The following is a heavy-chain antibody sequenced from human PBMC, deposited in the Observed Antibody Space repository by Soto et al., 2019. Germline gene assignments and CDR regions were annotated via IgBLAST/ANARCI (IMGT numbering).Heavy chain of an antibody. CDR1: GYTFTSYA. V-gene: IGHV1-3*01. J-gene: IGHJ6*03. D-gene: IGHD2-15*01. CDR3: ARTAATHYYYYYMDV. Sequence: ASVKVSCKASGYTFTSYAMHWVRQAPGQRLEWMGWINAGNGNTKYSQKFQGRVTITRDTSASTAYMELSSLRSEDTAVYYCARTAATHYYYYYMDVWGKGTTVTVSS. CDR2: INAGNGNT.